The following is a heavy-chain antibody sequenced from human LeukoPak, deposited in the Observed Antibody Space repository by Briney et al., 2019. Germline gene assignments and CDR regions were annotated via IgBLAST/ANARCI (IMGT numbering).Heavy chain of an antibody. CDR1: GYTFTGYY. CDR3: ARAIVVVPAASGYNWFDP. D-gene: IGHD2-2*01. V-gene: IGHV1-2*02. J-gene: IGHJ5*02. Sequence: ASVKVSCKASGYTFTGYYMHWVRQAPGQGLEWMGWINPNSGGTNYAQKFQGRVTMTRDTSISTAYVELSRLRSDDTAVYYCARAIVVVPAASGYNWFDPWGQGTLVTVSS. CDR2: INPNSGGT.